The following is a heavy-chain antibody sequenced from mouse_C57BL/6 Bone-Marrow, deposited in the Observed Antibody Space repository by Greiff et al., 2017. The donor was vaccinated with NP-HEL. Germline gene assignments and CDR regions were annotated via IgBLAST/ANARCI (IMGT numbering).Heavy chain of an antibody. D-gene: IGHD1-1*01. CDR3: ASNYGSSWYFDV. CDR1: GYTFTSYG. J-gene: IGHJ1*03. CDR2: IYPRSGNT. Sequence: QVQLQQSGAELARPGASVKLSCKASGYTFTSYGISWVKQRTGQGLEWIGEIYPRSGNTYYNEKFKGKATLTADKSSSTAYLELRSRTSGDSAVYFCASNYGSSWYFDVWGTGTTVTVSS. V-gene: IGHV1-81*01.